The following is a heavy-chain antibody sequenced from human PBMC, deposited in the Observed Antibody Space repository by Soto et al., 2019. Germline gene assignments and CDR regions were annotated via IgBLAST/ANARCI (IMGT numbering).Heavy chain of an antibody. CDR2: IYPSDSDT. Sequence: GESLKISCKGSGYSFSTSWIGWVRQMSGKGLEWMGTIYPSDSDTRYSPSFQGQVIISADKSTSTAYLQWRSLKASDTAMYYCATRAEYYDLWSGYYGAWGKGTLVTVSS. CDR1: GYSFSTSW. J-gene: IGHJ5*02. CDR3: ATRAEYYDLWSGYYGA. V-gene: IGHV5-51*01. D-gene: IGHD3-3*01.